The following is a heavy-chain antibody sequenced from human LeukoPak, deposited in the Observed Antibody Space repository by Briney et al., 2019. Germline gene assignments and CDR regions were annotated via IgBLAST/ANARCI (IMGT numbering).Heavy chain of an antibody. CDR1: GFTFDDYA. V-gene: IGHV3-43D*03. CDR3: ARGEVQGMSLPV. D-gene: IGHD1-14*01. Sequence: GGSLRLSCAASGFTFDDYAMHWVRQVPGKGLEWVSLVSWDGGSTYYGDSVKGRFTISRDNTKNSLYLQMNSLRVEDTALYYCARGEVQGMSLPVWGQGTLVTVSS. CDR2: VSWDGGST. J-gene: IGHJ4*02.